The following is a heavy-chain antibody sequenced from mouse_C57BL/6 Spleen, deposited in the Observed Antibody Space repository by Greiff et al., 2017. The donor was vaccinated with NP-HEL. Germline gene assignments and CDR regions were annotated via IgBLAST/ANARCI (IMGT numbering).Heavy chain of an antibody. Sequence: EVQLQQSGPELVKPGASVKIPCKASGYTFTDYNMDWVKQSHGKSLEWIGDINPNNGGTIYNQKFKGKATLTVDKSSSTAYMELRSLTSEDTAVYYCASGYAYYRFAYWGQGTLVTVSA. V-gene: IGHV1-18*01. CDR2: INPNNGGT. J-gene: IGHJ3*01. CDR1: GYTFTDYN. CDR3: ASGYAYYRFAY. D-gene: IGHD2-12*01.